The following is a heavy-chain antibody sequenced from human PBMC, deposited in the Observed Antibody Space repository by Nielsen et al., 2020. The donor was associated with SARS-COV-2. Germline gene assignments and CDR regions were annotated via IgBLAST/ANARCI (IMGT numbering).Heavy chain of an antibody. Sequence: GGSLRLSCAASGFSVSSHDMNWVRQAPGKGLQWVSVIYSGGSTYYADSVKGRLTISRDTSKSTLSLQLNSLRVEDTALYYCAKGRVNGGNNPYFAFDIWGQGAMVTVSS. CDR2: IYSGGST. CDR1: GFSVSSHD. V-gene: IGHV3-53*01. J-gene: IGHJ3*02. D-gene: IGHD4-23*01. CDR3: AKGRVNGGNNPYFAFDI.